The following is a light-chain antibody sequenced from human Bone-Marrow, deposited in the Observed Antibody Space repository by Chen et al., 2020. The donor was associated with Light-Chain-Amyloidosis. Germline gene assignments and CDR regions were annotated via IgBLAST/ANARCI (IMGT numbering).Light chain of an antibody. CDR1: QSVYRY. Sequence: DIQMTQSPSSLSASLGDRVTITCRTSQSVYRYLNWYQQTPGRAPKLLIYNASTLQSVVPSRFSGSGGVTEFTRSISSLQPEDVALYYCQQSYGAPRTFGQGTKVEIQ. V-gene: IGKV1-39*01. J-gene: IGKJ1*01. CDR3: QQSYGAPRT. CDR2: NAS.